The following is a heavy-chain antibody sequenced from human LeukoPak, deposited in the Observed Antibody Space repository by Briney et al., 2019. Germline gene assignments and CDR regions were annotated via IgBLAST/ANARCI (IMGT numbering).Heavy chain of an antibody. V-gene: IGHV4-4*07. CDR3: ARGPFYDILTGYPPYYYYYYMDV. CDR1: GGSISSYY. J-gene: IGHJ6*03. D-gene: IGHD3-9*01. Sequence: PSETLSLTCTVSGGSISSYYWSWIRQPPGKGLEWIGRIYTSGSTNYNPSLKSRVTMSVDTSKNQFSLKLSSVTAADTAVYYCARGPFYDILTGYPPYYYYYYMDVWGKGTTVTVSS. CDR2: IYTSGST.